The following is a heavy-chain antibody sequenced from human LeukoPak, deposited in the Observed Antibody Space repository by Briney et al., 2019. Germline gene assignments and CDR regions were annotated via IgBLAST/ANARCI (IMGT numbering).Heavy chain of an antibody. V-gene: IGHV4-39*01. D-gene: IGHD3-22*01. CDR1: GFSIISSSYY. Sequence: SETLSLTCTVSGFSIISSSYYWGWIRQPPGKGLEWMGSIYYSGSTYYNPSLKSRVTISVDTSKNQFSLKLSSVTAADTAVYFCARPRSSGYYSGAFDIWGQGTMVTVSS. CDR3: ARPRSSGYYSGAFDI. CDR2: IYYSGST. J-gene: IGHJ3*02.